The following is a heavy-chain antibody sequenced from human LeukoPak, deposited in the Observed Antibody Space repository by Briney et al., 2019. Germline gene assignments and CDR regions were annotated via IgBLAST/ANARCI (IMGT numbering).Heavy chain of an antibody. Sequence: GGSLRLPCAASGFTFSSYAMHWVRQAPGKGLEWVAVISYDGSNKYYADSVKGRFTISRDNSKNTLYLQMNSLRAEDTAVYYCAKGGVPVVSPAVNWGQGTLVTVSS. CDR3: AKGGVPVVSPAVN. CDR2: ISYDGSNK. V-gene: IGHV3-30-3*01. CDR1: GFTFSSYA. J-gene: IGHJ4*02. D-gene: IGHD2-2*01.